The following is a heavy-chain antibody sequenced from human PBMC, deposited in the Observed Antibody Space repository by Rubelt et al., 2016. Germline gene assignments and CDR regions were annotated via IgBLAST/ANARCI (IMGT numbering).Heavy chain of an antibody. D-gene: IGHD6-6*01. CDR3: AREALYSSSVDY. J-gene: IGHJ4*02. Sequence: KLQGRVTMTTDTSTSTAYMELRSLRSDDTAVYYCAREALYSSSVDYWGQGTLVTVSS. V-gene: IGHV1-18*01.